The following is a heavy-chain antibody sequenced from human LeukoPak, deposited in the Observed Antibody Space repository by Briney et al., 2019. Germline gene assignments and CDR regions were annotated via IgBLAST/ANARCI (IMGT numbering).Heavy chain of an antibody. J-gene: IGHJ3*01. CDR1: GFAFNNFA. D-gene: IGHD6-19*01. CDR2: ISGTGANT. V-gene: IGHV3-23*01. CDR3: TKVLYSSGWSDAFDV. Sequence: GSLRLSCTGSGFAFNNFALSWVRQAPGTGLEWLSAISGTGANTYYADSVKGRFTISKDNSNNTMYLEINSLRAEDTAFYYCTKVLYSSGWSDAFDVWGQGTRVTVSS.